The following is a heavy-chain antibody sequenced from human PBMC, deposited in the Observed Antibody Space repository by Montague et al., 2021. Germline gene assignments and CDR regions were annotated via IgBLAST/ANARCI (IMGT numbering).Heavy chain of an antibody. CDR3: AKRDSSGLHYFDY. V-gene: IGHV3-23*01. CDR1: GFTFSSYA. D-gene: IGHD6-19*01. CDR2: IVGNGGNT. Sequence: SLRLSCAASGFTFSSYAMTWVRQAPGKGLEWVSLIVGNGGNTFYADSVKGRFTISRDNSKNTLYLQMNSLRADDTAAHYCAKRDSSGLHYFDYWGQGTLVTVSS. J-gene: IGHJ4*02.